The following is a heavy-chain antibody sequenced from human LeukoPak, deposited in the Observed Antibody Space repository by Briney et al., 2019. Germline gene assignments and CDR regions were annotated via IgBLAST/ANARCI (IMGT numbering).Heavy chain of an antibody. Sequence: GGSLRLSCTASGFSFSDTFMGWLRQGPGKGLEWVSYINSGGDTIHYSGAVKGRFSISRDNSKRLLYLHMSRLRIDDTALYCARGGSGWTFNHWGQGTLVSVSS. V-gene: IGHV3-11*01. CDR1: GFSFSDTF. J-gene: IGHJ4*02. CDR3: RGGSGWTFNH. CDR2: INSGGDTI. D-gene: IGHD2/OR15-2a*01.